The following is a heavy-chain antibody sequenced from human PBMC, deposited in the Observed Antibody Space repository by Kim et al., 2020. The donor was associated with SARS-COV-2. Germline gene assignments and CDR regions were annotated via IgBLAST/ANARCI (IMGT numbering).Heavy chain of an antibody. CDR3: AKGQSGTRQERNCDY. D-gene: IGHD1-26*01. Sequence: GGSLRLSCAASGYTFSSYAMTWVRQAPGKGLEWVAAVSAAGLRTYYADSLKGRFTISRDNSKNTVNLQMNSLRPEDSAVYYCAKGQSGTRQERNCDYWG. V-gene: IGHV3-23*01. J-gene: IGHJ4*01. CDR2: VSAAGLRT. CDR1: GYTFSSYA.